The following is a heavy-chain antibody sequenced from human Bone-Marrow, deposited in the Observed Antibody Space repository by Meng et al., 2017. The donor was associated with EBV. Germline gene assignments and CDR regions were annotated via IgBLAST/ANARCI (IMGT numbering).Heavy chain of an antibody. CDR2: IIPIFGTE. V-gene: IGHV1-69*01. CDR3: ARGLGSGRTLATRRGYEY. D-gene: IGHD7-27*01. J-gene: IGHJ4*02. CDR1: RGCLIGSG. Sequence: QVVQAGYERKKTGGSLKPSCKASRGCLIGSGISWVRQSPGQGLARMEGIIPIFGTENYAQKFQGRVTITADESTSTAYMELSSLRSEDTAVYYCARGLGSGRTLATRRGYEYWGQGTLVTVSS.